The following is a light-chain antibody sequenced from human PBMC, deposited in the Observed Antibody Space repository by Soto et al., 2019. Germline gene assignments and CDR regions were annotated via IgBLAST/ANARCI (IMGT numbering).Light chain of an antibody. CDR3: SSYAGSNNLV. J-gene: IGLJ3*02. V-gene: IGLV2-8*01. CDR2: EVG. Sequence: QSVLTQPASVSGSPGQSITISCTGTSSDIGTYNYVSWYQQHPGKVPKLMIYEVGERPSGVPDRFSGSKSGNTASLTVSGLQAEDEADYYCSSYAGSNNLVFGGGTKLTVL. CDR1: SSDIGTYNY.